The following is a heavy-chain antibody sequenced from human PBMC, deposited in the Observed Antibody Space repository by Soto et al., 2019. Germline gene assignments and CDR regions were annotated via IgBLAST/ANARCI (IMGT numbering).Heavy chain of an antibody. J-gene: IGHJ4*02. CDR3: ARDRTWDLGVPGGYYFDY. V-gene: IGHV1-18*01. CDR1: GYTFTSYG. Sequence: ASLKVSCKASGYTFTSYGISWVRQAPGQGLEWMGWISAYNGNTNYAQKLQGRVTMTTDTSTSTAYMELRSLRSDDTAVYYCARDRTWDLGVPGGYYFDYWGQGTLVTVSS. CDR2: ISAYNGNT. D-gene: IGHD3-16*01.